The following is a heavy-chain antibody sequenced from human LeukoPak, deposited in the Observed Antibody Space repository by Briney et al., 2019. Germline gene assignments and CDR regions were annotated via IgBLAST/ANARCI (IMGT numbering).Heavy chain of an antibody. D-gene: IGHD3-22*01. CDR2: VYYSGST. J-gene: IGHJ4*02. CDR1: GGSISSYY. Sequence: PSETLSLTCTVSGGSISSYYWSWIRQPPGKGLEWIGSVYYSGSTNYNPSLKSRVTISVDTSKNQFSLKLSSVTAADTAVYYCARARYYDSSGYYYLHYFDYWGQGTLVTVSS. CDR3: ARARYYDSSGYYYLHYFDY. V-gene: IGHV4-59*01.